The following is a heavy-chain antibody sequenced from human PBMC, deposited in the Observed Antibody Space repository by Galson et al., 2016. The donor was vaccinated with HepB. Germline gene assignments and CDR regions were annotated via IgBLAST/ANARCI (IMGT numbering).Heavy chain of an antibody. Sequence: SLRLSCAASGFIFRSYTMNWVRQVSGKGLEWVSYINSGRTTIYYGDSMKGRITISRDNAKNSLYLQINGLRDEDTAVYYCARQGSGSYVGYFDYWGQGTQVTVSS. V-gene: IGHV3-48*02. D-gene: IGHD1-26*01. CDR2: INSGRTTI. J-gene: IGHJ4*02. CDR1: GFIFRSYT. CDR3: ARQGSGSYVGYFDY.